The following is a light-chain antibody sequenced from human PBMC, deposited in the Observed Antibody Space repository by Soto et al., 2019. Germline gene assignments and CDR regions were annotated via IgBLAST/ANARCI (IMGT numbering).Light chain of an antibody. CDR1: SSDVGGYNF. CDR3: LSYSSSTSPYV. Sequence: LTQPPSVSVSPGQTASITCSGTSSDVGGYNFVSWYQQHPGKAPKLMIYDVTHRPSGVSNRFSGSKSGNTASLTISGLQAEDEADYYCLSYSSSTSPYVLGTATKVTVL. CDR2: DVT. V-gene: IGLV2-14*01. J-gene: IGLJ1*01.